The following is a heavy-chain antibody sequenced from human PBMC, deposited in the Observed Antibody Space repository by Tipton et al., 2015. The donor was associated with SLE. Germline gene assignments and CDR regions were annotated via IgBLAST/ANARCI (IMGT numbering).Heavy chain of an antibody. D-gene: IGHD6-19*01. J-gene: IGHJ4*02. CDR3: AKEMGPYSSGWYPDY. Sequence: SLRLSCAASGFTFSSYGMHWVRQAPGKGLEWVAVIWYDGRNKYYADSVKGRFTISRDNSKNTLYLQMNSLRAEDTAVYYCAKEMGPYSSGWYPDYWGQGTLVTVSS. CDR2: IWYDGRNK. CDR1: GFTFSSYG. V-gene: IGHV3-30*18.